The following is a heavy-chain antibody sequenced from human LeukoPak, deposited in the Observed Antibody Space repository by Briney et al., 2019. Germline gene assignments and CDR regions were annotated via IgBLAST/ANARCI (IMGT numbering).Heavy chain of an antibody. D-gene: IGHD2-15*01. J-gene: IGHJ6*02. CDR3: AKGIAAATRRDYYYYGLDV. CDR2: ISYDGSNK. Sequence: GGSLRLSCAASEFTFTNYGMYWVRQAPGKGLEWVAVISYDGSNKHSADSVKGRFTISRDNSRNTLYLQMNSLRAEDTAVYYCAKGIAAATRRDYYYYGLDVWGQGTTVTVSS. V-gene: IGHV3-30*18. CDR1: EFTFTNYG.